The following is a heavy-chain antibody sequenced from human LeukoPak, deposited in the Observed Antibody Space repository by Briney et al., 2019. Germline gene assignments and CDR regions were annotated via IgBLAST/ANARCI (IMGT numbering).Heavy chain of an antibody. D-gene: IGHD2-2*01. CDR2: IIPIFGTA. V-gene: IGHV1-69*13. CDR3: ARAVVVPAAMRGFYYYYYMDV. CDR1: GGTFSSYA. J-gene: IGHJ6*03. Sequence: EASVKVSCKASGGTFSSYAISWVRQAPGQGLEWMGGIIPIFGTANYAQKFQGRVTITADESTSTAYMELSSLRSEDTAVYYCARAVVVPAAMRGFYYYYYMDVWGKGTTVTISS.